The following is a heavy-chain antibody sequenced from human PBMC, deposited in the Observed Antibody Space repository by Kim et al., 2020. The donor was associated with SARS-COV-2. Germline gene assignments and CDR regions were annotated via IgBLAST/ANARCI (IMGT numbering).Heavy chain of an antibody. V-gene: IGHV4-59*08. CDR1: GGSISSYY. D-gene: IGHD2-15*01. J-gene: IGHJ5*02. CDR2: IYYSGST. CDR3: ARRALGYCSGGSCHDAIDP. Sequence: SETLSLTCTVSGGSISSYYWSWIRQPPGKGLEWIGYIYYSGSTNYNPSLKSRVTISVDTSKNQFSLKLSSVTAADTAAYYCARRALGYCSGGSCHDAIDPWGQGTLVTVSS.